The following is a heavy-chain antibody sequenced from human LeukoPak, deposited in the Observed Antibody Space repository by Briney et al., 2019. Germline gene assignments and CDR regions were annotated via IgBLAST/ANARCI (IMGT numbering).Heavy chain of an antibody. CDR2: INPNSGGT. D-gene: IGHD3-10*01. Sequence: ASVKVSCKXSGYTFTGYYMHWVRQAPGQGLEWMGRINPNSGGTNYAQKFQGRVTMTRDTSITTAYMELSSLRSDDTAVYYCASLLWGYYFDYWGQGTLVTVSS. V-gene: IGHV1-2*06. J-gene: IGHJ4*02. CDR3: ASLLWGYYFDY. CDR1: GYTFTGYY.